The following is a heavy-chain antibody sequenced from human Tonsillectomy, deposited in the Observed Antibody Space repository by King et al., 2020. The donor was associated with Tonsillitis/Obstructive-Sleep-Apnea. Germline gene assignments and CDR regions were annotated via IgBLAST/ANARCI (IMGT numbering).Heavy chain of an antibody. Sequence: AQLVQSGAEVKKPGGSLKISCKGSGYIFTKYWIGGVRQMRGKGREWMGLIYTGDSDTRYNPSFQGQVTTSAEQSFSTAYLQGTSLRASDTAMYYCARQGGKTGTMWYFDLWGRGTLVTVSS. CDR3: ARQGGKTGTMWYFDL. V-gene: IGHV5-51*01. CDR1: GYIFTKYW. D-gene: IGHD1-7*01. CDR2: IYTGDSDT. J-gene: IGHJ2*01.